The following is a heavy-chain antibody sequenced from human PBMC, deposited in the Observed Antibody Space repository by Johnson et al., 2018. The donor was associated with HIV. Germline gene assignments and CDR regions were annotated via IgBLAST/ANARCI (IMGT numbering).Heavy chain of an antibody. CDR1: GFTFSSYG. D-gene: IGHD6-6*01. V-gene: IGHV3-30*03. Sequence: QVQLVESGGGLIQPGGSLRLSCAASGFTFSSYGMNWVRQAPGKGLEWVAVISYDGSDKYYADSVKGRFTISRDNSKNTLYLQMNSLRAEDTAVYYCARDRGIAARPFRYAFDIWGQGTMVTVSS. CDR3: ARDRGIAARPFRYAFDI. J-gene: IGHJ3*02. CDR2: ISYDGSDK.